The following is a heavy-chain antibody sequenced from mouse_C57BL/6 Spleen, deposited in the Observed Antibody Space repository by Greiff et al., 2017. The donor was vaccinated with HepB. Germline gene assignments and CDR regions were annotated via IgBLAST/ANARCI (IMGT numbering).Heavy chain of an antibody. CDR2: IYPRSGNT. D-gene: IGHD2-4*01. Sequence: QVQLKESGAELARPGASVKLSCKASGYTFTSYGISWVKQRTGQGLEWIGEIYPRSGNTYYNEKFKGKATLTADKSSSTAYMELRSLTSEDTAVYFCARRGDYGDYWGQGTTLTVSS. CDR3: ARRGDYGDY. CDR1: GYTFTSYG. J-gene: IGHJ2*01. V-gene: IGHV1-81*01.